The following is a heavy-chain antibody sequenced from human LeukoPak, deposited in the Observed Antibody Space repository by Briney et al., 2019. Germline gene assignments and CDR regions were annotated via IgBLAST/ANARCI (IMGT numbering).Heavy chain of an antibody. CDR2: ISVHSGNT. Sequence: GASVKVSCKASGFTFTSYGISWVRQAPGQGLEWMGWISVHSGNTNYTKKFQGRVTMTTDTSTNTAYMELRSLRSDDTAVYYCARKDGYSYGLPFDYWGQGTLVTVSS. D-gene: IGHD5-18*01. J-gene: IGHJ4*02. CDR3: ARKDGYSYGLPFDY. CDR1: GFTFTSYG. V-gene: IGHV1-18*01.